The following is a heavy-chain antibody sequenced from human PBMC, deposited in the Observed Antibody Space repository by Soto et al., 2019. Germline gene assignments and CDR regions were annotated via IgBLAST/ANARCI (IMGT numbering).Heavy chain of an antibody. J-gene: IGHJ5*02. CDR1: GYSFTSYS. CDR3: ARDWGTWTLAVAGP. D-gene: IGHD6-19*01. V-gene: IGHV1-18*01. CDR2: VSAYNGNT. Sequence: QAHLVQSGAEVKKPGASVTVSCEASGYSFTSYSISWVRQAPGQGLEWMGWVSAYNGNTKYAQKFQGRVTMTTGTSTRTAYMELRSLRPDDTAVYYCARDWGTWTLAVAGPWGQGTLVTVSS.